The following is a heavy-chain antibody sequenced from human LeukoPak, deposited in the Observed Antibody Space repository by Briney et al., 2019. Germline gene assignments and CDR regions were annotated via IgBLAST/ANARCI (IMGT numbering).Heavy chain of an antibody. D-gene: IGHD3-10*01. CDR2: MFTTGST. V-gene: IGHV4-4*07. Sequence: PSETLSLTCTVSGGSISNYYWSWIRQPAGKGLEWIGRMFTTGSTNYNPSLKSRVTISVDTSKNQFSLKLSSVTAADTAVYYCARSYGSGSAYYFDYWGQGTLVTVSS. CDR3: ARSYGSGSAYYFDY. CDR1: GGSISNYY. J-gene: IGHJ4*02.